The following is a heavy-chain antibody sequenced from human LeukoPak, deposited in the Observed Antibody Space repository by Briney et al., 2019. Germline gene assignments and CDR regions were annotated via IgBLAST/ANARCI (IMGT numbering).Heavy chain of an antibody. CDR1: GGSISSSSYY. CDR2: IYYSGST. V-gene: IGHV4-39*07. J-gene: IGHJ4*02. D-gene: IGHD1-26*01. Sequence: PSETLSLTCTVSGGSISSSSYYWGWIRQPPGKGLEWIGSIYYSGSTYYNPSLKSRVTISVDTSKNQFSLKLSSVTAADTAVYYCASGKELAFFLGDWGQGTLVAVSS. CDR3: ASGKELAFFLGD.